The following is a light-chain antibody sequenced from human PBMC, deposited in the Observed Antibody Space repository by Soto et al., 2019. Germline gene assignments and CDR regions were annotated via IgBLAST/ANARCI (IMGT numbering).Light chain of an antibody. V-gene: IGLV1-36*01. CDR2: YND. CDR1: TSNIGNYA. J-gene: IGLJ2*01. CDR3: AAGDDSLRGVV. Sequence: QSVLTQPPSLSEAPRHSVTISCSGSTSNIGNYAVNWYQQLPGKAPKLLIYYNDLVASGVSARFSGSKSGTSASLAISWLQPDDEADYYCAAGDDSLRGVVFGGGTKVTVL.